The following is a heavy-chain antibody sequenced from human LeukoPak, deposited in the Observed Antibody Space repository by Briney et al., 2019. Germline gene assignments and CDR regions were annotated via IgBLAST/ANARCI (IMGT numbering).Heavy chain of an antibody. CDR2: ISGSGGST. D-gene: IGHD3-10*01. J-gene: IGHJ3*02. Sequence: PGGSLRLSCAASGFTFSSYAMSWVRQAPGKGLEWVSAISGSGGSTYYADSVKGRFTISRDNSKNTLYLQMNSLRAEDTAVYYCAKYRIWFGESNDAFDIWGQGTLVTVSS. CDR1: GFTFSSYA. V-gene: IGHV3-23*01. CDR3: AKYRIWFGESNDAFDI.